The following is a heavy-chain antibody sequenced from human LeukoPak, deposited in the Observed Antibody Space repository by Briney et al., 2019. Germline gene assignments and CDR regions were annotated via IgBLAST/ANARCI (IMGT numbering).Heavy chain of an antibody. CDR2: INQRGKT. CDR3: ATKYGVAVAANPPYFDD. D-gene: IGHD6-19*01. V-gene: IGHV4-39*07. J-gene: IGHJ4*02. CDR1: GGSICSGGYY. Sequence: PSETLSLTRTLSGGSICSGGYYWSWTRHPPGRGLEWIGEINQRGKTSYNPSLKSRVTISVDTSNNQFSLKLSSVTAADTGVYYCATKYGVAVAANPPYFDDWGQGTLVTVSS.